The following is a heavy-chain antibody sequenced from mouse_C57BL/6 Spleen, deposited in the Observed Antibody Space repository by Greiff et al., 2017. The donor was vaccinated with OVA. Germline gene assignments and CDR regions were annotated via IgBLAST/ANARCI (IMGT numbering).Heavy chain of an antibody. J-gene: IGHJ4*01. D-gene: IGHD1-1*01. CDR1: GFTFSSYG. V-gene: IGHV5-6*01. CDR2: ISSGGSYT. CDR3: ARHDYSSIHYYAMDY. Sequence: EVKLMESGGDLVKPGGSLKLSCAASGFTFSSYGMSWVRQTPDKRLEWVATISSGGSYTYYPDSVKGRCTISRDNAKNTLYLQMSSLKSESTAIYYCARHDYSSIHYYAMDYWGQGTSVTVSS.